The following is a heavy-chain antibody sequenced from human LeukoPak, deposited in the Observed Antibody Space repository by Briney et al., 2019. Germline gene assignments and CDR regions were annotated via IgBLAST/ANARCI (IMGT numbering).Heavy chain of an antibody. Sequence: ASVKVSCKASGGTFSSYAISWGRQAPGQGLEWMGWMNPNSGNTGYAHKFQGRVTMTRNTSIRTGYMGLSRLTSGDTAVYYCARGWKYYYGSGKQGGHNWFDPWGQGTLVTVSS. D-gene: IGHD3-10*01. CDR1: GGTFSSYA. V-gene: IGHV1-8*02. CDR3: ARGWKYYYGSGKQGGHNWFDP. J-gene: IGHJ5*02. CDR2: MNPNSGNT.